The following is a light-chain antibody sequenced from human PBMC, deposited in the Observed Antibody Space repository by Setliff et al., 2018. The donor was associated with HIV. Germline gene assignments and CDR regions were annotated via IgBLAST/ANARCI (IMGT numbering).Light chain of an antibody. CDR2: DVS. J-gene: IGLJ1*01. CDR1: SSDVGGYNY. Sequence: QSVLTQPASVSGSPGQSITISCTGTSSDVGGYNYVSWYQQHPGKAPKLMIYDVSNRPSGVSNRFSGSKSGNTASLTISGLQAEDEADYYCSSYTSSITSVFGTGTRSPS. V-gene: IGLV2-14*03. CDR3: SSYTSSITSV.